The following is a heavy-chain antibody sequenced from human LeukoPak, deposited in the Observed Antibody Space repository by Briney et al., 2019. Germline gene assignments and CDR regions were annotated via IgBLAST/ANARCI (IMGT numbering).Heavy chain of an antibody. V-gene: IGHV1-2*02. J-gene: IGHJ4*02. CDR1: GYTFTGYC. Sequence: WASVKISSKASGYTFTGYCMHWVRQAPGQGLEWMGWINPKSGGTKYAQKFQGRVTMTRDTSISTAYMELSRLRSDDTAVYYCARAGIVIVPAEGDWGQGTLVTVSS. D-gene: IGHD2-2*01. CDR2: INPKSGGT. CDR3: ARAGIVIVPAEGD.